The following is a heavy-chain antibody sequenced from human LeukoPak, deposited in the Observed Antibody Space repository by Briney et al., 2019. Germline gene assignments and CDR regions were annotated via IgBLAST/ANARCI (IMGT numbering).Heavy chain of an antibody. V-gene: IGHV3-23*01. CDR3: AKLMGSLDDWGSFRFSFDS. D-gene: IGHD3-16*02. Sequence: GGSLRLSCAASGFTLSSYAMSGARLAPGKGRAWVSTSSGSGGSLYYADSVRGRFTISRDNSKNTLYLQMNSLRAEDTAVYYCAKLMGSLDDWGSFRFSFDSGGQGTLVTVSS. CDR1: GFTLSSYA. CDR2: SSGSGGSL. J-gene: IGHJ4*02.